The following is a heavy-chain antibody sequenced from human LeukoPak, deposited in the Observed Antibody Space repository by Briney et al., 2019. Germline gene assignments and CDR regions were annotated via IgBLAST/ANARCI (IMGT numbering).Heavy chain of an antibody. CDR2: IGSKAYGGTT. CDR3: ARMISYAYGYFDS. Sequence: PGGSLRLSCRTSGFTFGDYAMNWVGQAPGKGLEWVAFIGSKAYGGTTDYAASVKGRFTISRDDSKSIAYLQRNSLKTADTAVHYCARMISYAYGYFDSWGQGTLVTVSS. D-gene: IGHD5-18*01. V-gene: IGHV3-49*04. CDR1: GFTFGDYA. J-gene: IGHJ4*02.